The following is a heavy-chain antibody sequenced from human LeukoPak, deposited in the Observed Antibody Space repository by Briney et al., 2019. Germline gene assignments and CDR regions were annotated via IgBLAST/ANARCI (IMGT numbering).Heavy chain of an antibody. D-gene: IGHD3-10*01. V-gene: IGHV3-23*01. Sequence: GGTLRLSCAASGFTFSSYGMSWVRQAPGKGLEWVSAISGSGGSTYYADSVKGRFTISRDNSKNTLYLQMNSLRAEDTAVYYCAKDRSLWFGELTLDYWGQGTLVTVSS. J-gene: IGHJ4*02. CDR2: ISGSGGST. CDR1: GFTFSSYG. CDR3: AKDRSLWFGELTLDY.